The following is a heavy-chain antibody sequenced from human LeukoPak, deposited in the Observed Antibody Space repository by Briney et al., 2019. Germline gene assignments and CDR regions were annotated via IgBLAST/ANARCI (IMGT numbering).Heavy chain of an antibody. CDR1: GFTFSSFS. Sequence: GGSLRLSCASSGFTFSSFSMNWVRQAPGKGLEWVSYISSSSNTIYYADSVKGRFTISRDNAKNSLYLQMNSLRAEDTAVYYCARGGTVWSGYSSFDYWGQGTLVTASS. CDR3: ARGGTVWSGYSSFDY. J-gene: IGHJ4*02. V-gene: IGHV3-48*01. CDR2: ISSSSNTI. D-gene: IGHD3-3*01.